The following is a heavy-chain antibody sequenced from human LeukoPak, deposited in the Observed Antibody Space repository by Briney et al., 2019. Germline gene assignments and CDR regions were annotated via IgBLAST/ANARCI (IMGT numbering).Heavy chain of an antibody. J-gene: IGHJ4*02. V-gene: IGHV3-23*01. CDR2: ISGSGGST. CDR3: VRDQDYCTASSCSFYFDY. Sequence: GGSLRLSCAASGFTFSSYGMSWVRQAPGKGLEWVSAISGSGGSTYYADSVKGRFTISRDNSKNTLYLHMSSLRVDDTAVYYCVRDQDYCTASSCSFYFDYWGQGTLVTVSS. D-gene: IGHD2-2*01. CDR1: GFTFSSYG.